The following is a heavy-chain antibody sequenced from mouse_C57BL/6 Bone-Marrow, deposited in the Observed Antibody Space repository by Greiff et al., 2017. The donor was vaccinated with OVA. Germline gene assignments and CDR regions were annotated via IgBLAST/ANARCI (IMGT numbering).Heavy chain of an antibody. CDR2: IYPSDSET. CDR1: GYTFTSYW. J-gene: IGHJ3*01. V-gene: IGHV1-61*01. CDR3: ARRDPIYDGYLAWCAY. Sequence: QVQLQQPGAELVRPGSSVKLSCKASGYTFTSYWLDWVKQRPGQGLEWIGNIYPSDSETHYNQKFKDKATLTVDKSSSTAYMQLSSLTSEDSAVYYCARRDPIYDGYLAWCAYWGQGTLGTVSA. D-gene: IGHD2-3*01.